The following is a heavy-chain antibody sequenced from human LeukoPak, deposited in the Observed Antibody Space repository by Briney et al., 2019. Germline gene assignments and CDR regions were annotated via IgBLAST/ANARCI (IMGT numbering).Heavy chain of an antibody. J-gene: IGHJ4*02. CDR2: ISNNGGST. CDR3: ANVPFDY. CDR1: GFTFDDYA. D-gene: IGHD2-2*01. V-gene: IGHV3-43*02. Sequence: GXSLRLSCAASGFTFDDYAMHWVRQAPGKGLEWVSLISNNGGSTYYADSVKGRFTISRDNSKNSLYLQMNSLRTEDTALYYCANVPFDYWGQGTLVTVSS.